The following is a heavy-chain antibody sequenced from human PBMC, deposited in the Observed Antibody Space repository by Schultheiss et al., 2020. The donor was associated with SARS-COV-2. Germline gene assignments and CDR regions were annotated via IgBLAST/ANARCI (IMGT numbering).Heavy chain of an antibody. V-gene: IGHV4-4*07. CDR3: ARHRGDYYYYYGMDV. CDR1: GGSIRSYY. Sequence: SETLSLTCTVSGGSIRSYYWSWIRQPAGKGLEWIGRIYHSGSTNYNPSLKSRVTISVDTSKNQFSLKLSSVTAADTAVYYCARHRGDYYYYYGMDVWGQGTTVTVSS. J-gene: IGHJ6*02. CDR2: IYHSGST. D-gene: IGHD3-10*01.